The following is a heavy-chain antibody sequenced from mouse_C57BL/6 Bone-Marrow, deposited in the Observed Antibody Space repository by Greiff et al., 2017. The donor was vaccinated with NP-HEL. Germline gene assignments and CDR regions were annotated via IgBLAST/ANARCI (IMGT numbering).Heavy chain of an antibody. CDR3: ASASGRYGSSLYYAMDY. D-gene: IGHD1-1*01. Sequence: VKLQQSGPGLVQPSQSLSITCTVSGFSLTSYGVHWVRQSPGKGLEWLGVIWSGGSTDYNAAFISRLSISKDNSKSQVFFKMNSLQADDTAIYYCASASGRYGSSLYYAMDYWGQGTSVTVSS. CDR1: GFSLTSYG. CDR2: IWSGGST. J-gene: IGHJ4*01. V-gene: IGHV2-2*01.